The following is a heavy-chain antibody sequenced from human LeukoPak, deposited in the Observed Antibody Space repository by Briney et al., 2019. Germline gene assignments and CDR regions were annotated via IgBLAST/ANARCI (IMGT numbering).Heavy chain of an antibody. CDR1: GGTFSSYA. CDR2: MNPNSGNT. V-gene: IGHV1-8*02. CDR3: ARGRVSGDYVWGSYRNFDY. Sequence: ASVKVSCKASGGTFSSYAIRWVRQATGQGLEWMGWMNPNSGNTGYAQKFQGRVTMTRNTSISTAYMKLSSLRSEDTAVYYCARGRVSGDYVWGSYRNFDYWGQGTLVTVSS. D-gene: IGHD3-16*02. J-gene: IGHJ4*02.